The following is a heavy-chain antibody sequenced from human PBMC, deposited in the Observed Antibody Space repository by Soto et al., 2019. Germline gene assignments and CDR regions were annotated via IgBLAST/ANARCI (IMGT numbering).Heavy chain of an antibody. Sequence: QVQLVESGGGVVQPGRSLRLSCAASGFTCSSYGMHWVRQAPGKGLEWVAVIWYDGSNKYYADSVKGRFTISRDNSKNTLYLQMNSLRAEDTAVYYCASGAAAYITWGQGTLVTVSS. V-gene: IGHV3-33*01. D-gene: IGHD6-13*01. CDR2: IWYDGSNK. J-gene: IGHJ5*02. CDR3: ASGAAAYIT. CDR1: GFTCSSYG.